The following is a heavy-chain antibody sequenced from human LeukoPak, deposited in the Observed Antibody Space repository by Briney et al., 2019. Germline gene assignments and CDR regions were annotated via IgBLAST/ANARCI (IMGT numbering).Heavy chain of an antibody. CDR1: GGTFSSYA. V-gene: IGHV1-69*04. CDR3: ARHSEDLYCSGGSCYRGDWFDP. CDR2: IIPILGIA. Sequence: SVKVSCKASGGTFSSYAISWVRQAPGQGLEWMGRIIPILGIANYAQKFQGRVTITADKSTSTAYMELSSLRSEDTAVYYCARHSEDLYCSGGSCYRGDWFDPWGQGTLVTVSS. D-gene: IGHD2-15*01. J-gene: IGHJ5*02.